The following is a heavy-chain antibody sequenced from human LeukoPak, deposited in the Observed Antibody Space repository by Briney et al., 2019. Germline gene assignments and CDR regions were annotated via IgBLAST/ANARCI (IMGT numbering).Heavy chain of an antibody. CDR2: IYRSEST. V-gene: IGHV4-4*07. D-gene: IGHD1-20*01. Sequence: SETLSLTCTVSGGSISSHHWSWIRQPAGKGLEWIGRIYRSESTNNNPSLKSRVSMSVDTSKNQFSLRLSSVTAADTAVYYCARDNVYNLNDGAFDVWGQGTMVTVSS. J-gene: IGHJ3*01. CDR3: ARDNVYNLNDGAFDV. CDR1: GGSISSHH.